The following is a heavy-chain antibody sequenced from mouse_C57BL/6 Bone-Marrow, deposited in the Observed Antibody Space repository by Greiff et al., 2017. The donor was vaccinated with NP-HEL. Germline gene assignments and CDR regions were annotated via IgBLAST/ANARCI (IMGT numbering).Heavy chain of an antibody. V-gene: IGHV1-76*01. Sequence: LVESGAELVRPGASVKLSCKASGYTFTDYYINWVKQRPGQGLEWIARIYPGSGNTYYNEKFKGKATLTAEKSSSTAYMQLSSLTSEDSAVYFCARTGPIGFAYWGQGTLVTVSA. CDR1: GYTFTDYY. D-gene: IGHD3-1*01. CDR2: IYPGSGNT. CDR3: ARTGPIGFAY. J-gene: IGHJ3*01.